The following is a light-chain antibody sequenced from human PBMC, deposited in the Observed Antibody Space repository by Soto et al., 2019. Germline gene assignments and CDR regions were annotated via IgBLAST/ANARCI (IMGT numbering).Light chain of an antibody. Sequence: DIVMTQSPLSLPVTPGEPASISCRSSQSLLHSNGYNYLDLYLQKPGQSPLLLIYLGSTRASGVPDRFSGSGSGTDFTLKISRVEAEDVGVYYCMQTLQTPRTFGQGTKLEIK. V-gene: IGKV2-28*01. CDR3: MQTLQTPRT. CDR1: QSLLHSNGYNY. J-gene: IGKJ2*01. CDR2: LGS.